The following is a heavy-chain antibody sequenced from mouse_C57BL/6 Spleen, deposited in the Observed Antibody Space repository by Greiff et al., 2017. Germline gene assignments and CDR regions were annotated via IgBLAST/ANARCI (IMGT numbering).Heavy chain of an antibody. D-gene: IGHD4-1*02. CDR3: ARSTGDAMDY. J-gene: IGHJ4*01. Sequence: QVQLQQPGAELVRPGSSVKLSCKASGYTFTSYWMHWVKQRPIQGLEWIGNIDPSDSDTHYNQKFKDKATLTVDKSSSTAYMQLSSLTSEDSAVYYCARSTGDAMDYWDQGTSVTVSS. V-gene: IGHV1-52*01. CDR2: IDPSDSDT. CDR1: GYTFTSYW.